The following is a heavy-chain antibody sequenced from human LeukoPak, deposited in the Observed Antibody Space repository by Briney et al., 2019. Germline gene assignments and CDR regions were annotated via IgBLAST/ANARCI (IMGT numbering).Heavy chain of an antibody. J-gene: IGHJ3*02. CDR2: IYYSGST. CDR3: ARDGYSDGPYAFDI. D-gene: IGHD5-18*01. CDR1: GGSISSYY. V-gene: IGHV4-59*01. Sequence: SETLSLTCTVSGGSISSYYWSWIRQPPGKGLEWIGYIYYSGSTNYNPSLKSRVTISVDTSKNQFSLKLSSVTAADTAVYYCARDGYSDGPYAFDIWGQGTMVTVSS.